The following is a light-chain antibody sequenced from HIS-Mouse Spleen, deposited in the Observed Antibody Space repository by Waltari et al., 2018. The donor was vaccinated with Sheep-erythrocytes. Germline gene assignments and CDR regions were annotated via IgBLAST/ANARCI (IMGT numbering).Light chain of an antibody. V-gene: IGLV2-14*01. J-gene: IGLJ2*01. Sequence: QSALTQPASVSGSPGQSITISCTGTSSDVGGYNYVSWYQQHPGKAPKLMIYEVSKRPSGIPERVSGSTSGNTATLTISGTQAMDEADYYCQAWDSSTVVFGGGTKLTVL. CDR1: SSDVGGYNY. CDR3: QAWDSSTVV. CDR2: EVS.